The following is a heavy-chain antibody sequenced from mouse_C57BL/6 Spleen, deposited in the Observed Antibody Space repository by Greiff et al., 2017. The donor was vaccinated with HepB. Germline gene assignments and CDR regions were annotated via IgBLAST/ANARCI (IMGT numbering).Heavy chain of an antibody. Sequence: EVMLVESGGGLVKPGGSLKLSCAASGFTFSDYGMHWVRQAPEKGLEWVAYISSGSSTIYYADTVKGRFTISRDNAKNTLFLQMTSLRSEDTAMYYCAKTFDYGSSYGYFDVWGTGTTVTVSS. D-gene: IGHD1-1*01. V-gene: IGHV5-17*01. J-gene: IGHJ1*03. CDR3: AKTFDYGSSYGYFDV. CDR2: ISSGSSTI. CDR1: GFTFSDYG.